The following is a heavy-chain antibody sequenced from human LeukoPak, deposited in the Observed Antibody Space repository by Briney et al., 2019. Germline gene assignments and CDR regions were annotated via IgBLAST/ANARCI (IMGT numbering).Heavy chain of an antibody. V-gene: IGHV1-2*02. CDR1: GYTFISYG. J-gene: IGHJ4*02. CDR2: INPNSGGT. CDR3: ARSMGNPGFDY. D-gene: IGHD2-8*01. Sequence: VASVKVSCKASGYTFISYGISWVRQAPGQGLEWMGWINPNSGGTNYAQKFQGRVTMTRDTSISTAYMELSRLRSDDTAVYYCARSMGNPGFDYWGQGTLVTVSS.